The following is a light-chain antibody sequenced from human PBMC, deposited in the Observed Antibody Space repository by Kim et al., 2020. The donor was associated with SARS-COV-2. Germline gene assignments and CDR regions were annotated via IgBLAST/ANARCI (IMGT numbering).Light chain of an antibody. CDR2: GAS. CDR3: QQYNNWPLYS. V-gene: IGKV3-15*01. CDR1: QSVSSN. J-gene: IGKJ2*03. Sequence: PGERATLSCKASQSVSSNLAWYQQKPGQAPRLLIYGASTRAPGIAARFSGSGSGTEFTLTISSLQSEDFTVYYCQQYNNWPLYSFGQGTKLEI.